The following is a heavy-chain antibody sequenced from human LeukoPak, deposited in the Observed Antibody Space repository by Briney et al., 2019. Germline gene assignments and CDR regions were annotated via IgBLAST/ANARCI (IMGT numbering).Heavy chain of an antibody. J-gene: IGHJ3*02. CDR1: GGSISSYY. V-gene: IGHV4-59*01. CDR2: IYYSGST. Sequence: SETLSLTCTVSGGSISSYYWSWIRQPQGKGLEWIGYIYYSGSTNYNPSLKSRVTISVDTSKNQFSLKLSSVTAADTAVYYCARAKPRDAFDIWGQGTMVTVSS. CDR3: ARAKPRDAFDI.